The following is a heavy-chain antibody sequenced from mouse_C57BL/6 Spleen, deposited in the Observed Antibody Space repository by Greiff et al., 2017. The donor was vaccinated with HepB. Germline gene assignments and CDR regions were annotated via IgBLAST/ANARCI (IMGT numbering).Heavy chain of an antibody. D-gene: IGHD1-1*01. CDR3: ASYGFAY. J-gene: IGHJ3*01. V-gene: IGHV1-69*01. CDR2: IDPSDGYT. CDR1: GYTFTSYW. Sequence: QVQLQQPGAELVMPGASVKLSCKASGYTFTSYWMHWVKQRPGQGLEWIGEIDPSDGYTNYNHKFKGKSTLTVDKSSSTAYMQLRSLTSEDSAVYYCASYGFAYWGQGTLVTVSA.